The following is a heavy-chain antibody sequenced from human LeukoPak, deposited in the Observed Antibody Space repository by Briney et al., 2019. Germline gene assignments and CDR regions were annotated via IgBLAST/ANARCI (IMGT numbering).Heavy chain of an antibody. D-gene: IGHD3-10*01. CDR1: GYTFTGYY. J-gene: IGHJ5*02. V-gene: IGHV1-18*04. Sequence: ASVKVSCKASGYTFTGYYMHWVRQAPGQGLEWMGWISGYNGNTKYAQKFQGRVTMTTDTSTSTAYMELRSLRSDDTAVYYCARDAREVLLWFGEFFPWGQGTLVTVSS. CDR3: ARDAREVLLWFGEFFP. CDR2: ISGYNGNT.